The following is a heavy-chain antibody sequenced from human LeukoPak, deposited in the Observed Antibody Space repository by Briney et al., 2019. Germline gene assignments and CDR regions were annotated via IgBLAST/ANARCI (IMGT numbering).Heavy chain of an antibody. CDR2: IYPGDSGP. Sequence: GESLKISCKVSGYSFTSYCIGWVRQMPGKGLEWMGIIYPGDSGPTYSPSFQGQVTISADKSISTAYLQWSSLKASDTAMYYCARRAGSGNNWFDPWGQGTLVTVSS. J-gene: IGHJ5*02. CDR1: GYSFTSYC. V-gene: IGHV5-51*01. D-gene: IGHD3-10*01. CDR3: ARRAGSGNNWFDP.